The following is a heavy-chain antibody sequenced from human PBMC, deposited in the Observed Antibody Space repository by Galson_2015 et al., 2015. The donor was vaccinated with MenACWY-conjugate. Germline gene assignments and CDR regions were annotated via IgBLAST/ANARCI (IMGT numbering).Heavy chain of an antibody. Sequence: QSGAEVKKPGEPLKISCKGSGYKFSGYYIDWVRQMPGKGLEWMGSIYPGDSDTRYSPSFQGQVTISADKSSNTAYLQWSSLKASDTAIYYCARQEIMVRGVPSAYWGQGTLVTVSP. J-gene: IGHJ4*02. CDR3: ARQEIMVRGVPSAY. CDR1: GYKFSGYY. CDR2: IYPGDSDT. D-gene: IGHD3-10*01. V-gene: IGHV5-51*01.